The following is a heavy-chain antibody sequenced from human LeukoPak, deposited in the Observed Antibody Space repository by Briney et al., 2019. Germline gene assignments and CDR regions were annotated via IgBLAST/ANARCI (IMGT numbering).Heavy chain of an antibody. CDR2: IRSGSSYI. Sequence: PGGSLRLSXAASGFTFSNYYMNWVRQAPGKGLEWVSSIRSGSSYIYYADSLKGRFTISRDNAKNSLYLQMNSLRAEDTAVYYCATGVRGYNSALDYWGQGTLVTVSP. V-gene: IGHV3-21*01. CDR3: ATGVRGYNSALDY. D-gene: IGHD6-19*01. CDR1: GFTFSNYY. J-gene: IGHJ4*02.